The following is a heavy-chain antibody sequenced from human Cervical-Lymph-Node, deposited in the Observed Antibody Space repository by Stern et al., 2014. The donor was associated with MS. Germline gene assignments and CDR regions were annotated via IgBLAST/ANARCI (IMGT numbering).Heavy chain of an antibody. V-gene: IGHV1-18*01. CDR1: GYTFINYG. Sequence: QVQLVQSGAEVQKPGASVKVSCTASGYTFINYGIGWVRQAPGQGLEWMGWISVHNGNTKYAQNLQGRVTMTTDTSTSTVYMELRSLRSDDTAVYYCASFVATGGSGSFDYWGQGTLVTVSS. J-gene: IGHJ4*02. CDR2: ISVHNGNT. D-gene: IGHD3-10*01. CDR3: ASFVATGGSGSFDY.